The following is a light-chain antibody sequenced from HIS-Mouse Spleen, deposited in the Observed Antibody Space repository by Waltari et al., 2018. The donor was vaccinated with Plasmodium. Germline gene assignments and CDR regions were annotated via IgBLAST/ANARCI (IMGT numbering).Light chain of an antibody. CDR3: CSYAGSYTYV. Sequence: QSALTQPRSVSGSPGQSVTIPCTGTSSAVGGYNYVSWYQQHPGKTPQLMIYDVSKRPAGVPDRFSGSKSGNTASLTISGLQAEDEADYYCCSYAGSYTYVFGTGTKVTVL. V-gene: IGLV2-11*01. CDR2: DVS. CDR1: SSAVGGYNY. J-gene: IGLJ1*01.